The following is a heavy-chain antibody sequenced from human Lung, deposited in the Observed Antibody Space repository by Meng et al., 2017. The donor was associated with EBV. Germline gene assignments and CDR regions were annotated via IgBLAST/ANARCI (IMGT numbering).Heavy chain of an antibody. D-gene: IGHD6-19*01. V-gene: IGHV4-59*01. CDR2: IYYSGST. Sequence: VQPQESGPGLVKPSETLSITYTVSGGSFSSYYWSWIRQPPGKGLEWIGYIYYSGSTNYNPSLKSRVTISVDTSKNQFSLKLSSVTAADTAVYYCASSSGWYDEYYIDYWGQGTLVTVSS. CDR3: ASSSGWYDEYYIDY. J-gene: IGHJ4*02. CDR1: GGSFSSYY.